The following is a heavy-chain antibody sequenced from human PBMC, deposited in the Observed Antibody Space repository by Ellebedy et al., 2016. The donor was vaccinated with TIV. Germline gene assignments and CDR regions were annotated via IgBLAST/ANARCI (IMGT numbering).Heavy chain of an antibody. J-gene: IGHJ5*01. CDR3: ARHGVAVPPWFDS. V-gene: IGHV4-39*01. CDR1: GASISSNSYY. D-gene: IGHD2-2*01. Sequence: SETLSLTCTVSGASISSNSYYWGWIRQPPGKGLEWIGSFYYSVSAYSGSTYHNPSLRGRVTISVDTSKNHFSLKLRSVTAADTAVYYCARHGVAVPPWFDSWGQGTLVTVSS. CDR2: FYYSVSAYSGST.